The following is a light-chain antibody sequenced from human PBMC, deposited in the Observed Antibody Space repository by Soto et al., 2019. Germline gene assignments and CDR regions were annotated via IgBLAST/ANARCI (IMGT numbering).Light chain of an antibody. J-gene: IGKJ5*01. CDR3: QQFNNYPIT. V-gene: IGKV1D-13*01. Sequence: GDRVTITCRASQGISSALAWYQQKPGKAPKLLIYDASSLESGVPSRFSGSGSGTDFTLTISSLQPEDFATYYRQQFNNYPITCGHEIRLXIK. CDR2: DAS. CDR1: QGISSA.